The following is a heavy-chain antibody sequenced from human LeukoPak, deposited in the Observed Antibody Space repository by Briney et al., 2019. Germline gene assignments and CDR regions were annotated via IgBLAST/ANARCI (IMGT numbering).Heavy chain of an antibody. CDR3: ARAGIGYGDYVPYYFDY. CDR2: IISSSSYI. CDR1: GFTFSSYS. Sequence: GGSLRLSCAASGFTFSSYSMNWVRQAPGKGLEWVSSIISSSSYIYYADSVKGRFTISRDNAKNSLYLQMNSLRAEDTAVYYCARAGIGYGDYVPYYFDYWGQGTLVTVSS. J-gene: IGHJ4*02. V-gene: IGHV3-21*01. D-gene: IGHD4-17*01.